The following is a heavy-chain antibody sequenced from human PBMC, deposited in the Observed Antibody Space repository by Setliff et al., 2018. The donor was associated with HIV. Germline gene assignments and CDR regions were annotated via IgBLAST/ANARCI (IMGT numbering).Heavy chain of an antibody. CDR2: INHSGST. V-gene: IGHV4-34*01. J-gene: IGHJ4*02. CDR1: GGSFSGYY. Sequence: SETLFLTCAVYGGSFSGYYWSWIRQPPEKGLEWIGEINHSGSTNYNPSLKSRVNISVDTSKNQFSLKLTSVTAADTAVYYCARSNYDSSFDYWGQGTLVTVS. CDR3: ARSNYDSSFDY. D-gene: IGHD3-22*01.